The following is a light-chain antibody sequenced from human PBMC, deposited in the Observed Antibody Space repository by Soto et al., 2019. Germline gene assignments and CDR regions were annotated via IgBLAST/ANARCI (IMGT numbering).Light chain of an antibody. J-gene: IGKJ1*01. CDR2: AAS. CDR3: QHYNNWPAWT. Sequence: IQMTQSPSSVSASVGDRVTITCRASQGISSYLAWYQQKPGKAPKLLIYAASTLQSGVPSRFSGSGSGTDFTLTITSLQSEDFAVYYCQHYNNWPAWTFGQGTKVDIK. V-gene: IGKV1-8*01. CDR1: QGISSY.